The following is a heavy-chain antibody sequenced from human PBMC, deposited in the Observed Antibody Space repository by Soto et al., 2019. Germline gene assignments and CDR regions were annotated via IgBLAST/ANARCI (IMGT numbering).Heavy chain of an antibody. CDR1: GYTFTGYY. Sequence: ASVKVSCKASGYTFTGYYMHWVRQAPGQGLEWMGWINPNSGGTNYAQKFQGWVTMTRDTSISTAYMELSRLRSDDTAVYYCARDLLMRAKSGMDVRGQGTTVTVSS. V-gene: IGHV1-2*04. CDR2: INPNSGGT. D-gene: IGHD3-10*01. J-gene: IGHJ6*02. CDR3: ARDLLMRAKSGMDV.